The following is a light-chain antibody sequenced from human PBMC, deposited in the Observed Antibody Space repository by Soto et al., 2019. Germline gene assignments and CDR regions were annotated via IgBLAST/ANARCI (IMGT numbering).Light chain of an antibody. J-gene: IGLJ1*01. CDR1: SSDVGAYKF. V-gene: IGLV2-8*01. Sequence: QSALTQPPSTSGSPGQSVTISCTGTSSDVGAYKFVSWYQQNPGKAPKLIIYDVTKRPTGVPDRFSGSKSGNTASLTVSGRQAEDEADYYCSSYAGNSNYVFGSGTKVTVL. CDR2: DVT. CDR3: SSYAGNSNYV.